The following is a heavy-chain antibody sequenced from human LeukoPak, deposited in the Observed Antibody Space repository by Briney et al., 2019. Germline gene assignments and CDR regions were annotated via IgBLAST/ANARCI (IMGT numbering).Heavy chain of an antibody. CDR3: ARGSNWFDP. CDR1: GFTFSSYG. Sequence: GGSLRLSCAASGFTFSSYGMYWVRQAPGKGLEWVAVIWYDGSNKYYADSVKGRFTISRDNSKNTLYLQMNSLRAEDTAVYYCARGSNWFDPWGQGTLVTVSS. V-gene: IGHV3-33*01. J-gene: IGHJ5*02. CDR2: IWYDGSNK.